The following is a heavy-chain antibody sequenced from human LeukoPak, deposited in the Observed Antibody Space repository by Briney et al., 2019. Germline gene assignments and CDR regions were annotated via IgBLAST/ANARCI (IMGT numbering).Heavy chain of an antibody. J-gene: IGHJ4*02. CDR1: GFTVSSYW. CDR3: ASGVQGSSWIVN. V-gene: IGHV3-74*03. CDR2: VNSDGSSL. Sequence: GGSLRLSRAASGFTVSSYWMHWVRQAPGKGLVWVSRVNSDGSSLTYADSVKGRFTISRDNAKNTLYLQMNSLRAEDTAVYYCASGVQGSSWIVNWGQGTLVTVSS. D-gene: IGHD2-2*01.